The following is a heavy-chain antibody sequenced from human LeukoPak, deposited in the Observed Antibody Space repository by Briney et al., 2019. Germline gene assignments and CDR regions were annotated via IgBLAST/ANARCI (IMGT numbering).Heavy chain of an antibody. CDR1: GGSFSGYY. CDR2: INHSGST. Sequence: SETLSLTCAVYGGSFSGYYWSWIRQPPGKGLEWIGDINHSGSTNYNPSLKSRVTISGDTSKNQFSLKLSSVTAADTAVYYCARGSISLYYYYYYMDVWGKGTTVTVSS. CDR3: ARGSISLYYYYYYMDV. V-gene: IGHV4-34*01. J-gene: IGHJ6*03. D-gene: IGHD2-21*01.